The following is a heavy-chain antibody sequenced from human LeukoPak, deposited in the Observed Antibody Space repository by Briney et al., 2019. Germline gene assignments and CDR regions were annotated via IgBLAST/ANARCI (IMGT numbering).Heavy chain of an antibody. CDR1: SGTFLNYA. J-gene: IGHJ4*02. Sequence: ARSLTLSCAASSGTFLNYAVSWVRQAPGKGLEWVAIISYDGSNDYYAESVGGRFTISRDTYRHMLFIQMNSLGPEDTAVYYCARGYYHFDGSGYFDMWGQGTLVTVSS. V-gene: IGHV3-30*14. D-gene: IGHD3-22*01. CDR2: ISYDGSND. CDR3: ARGYYHFDGSGYFDM.